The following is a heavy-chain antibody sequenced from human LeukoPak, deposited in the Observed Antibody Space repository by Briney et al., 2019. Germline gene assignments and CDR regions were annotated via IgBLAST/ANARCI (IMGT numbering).Heavy chain of an antibody. CDR2: INPNSGGT. J-gene: IGHJ3*02. CDR1: GYTFTGYY. CDR3: ARCGIWSSGYYFDAFDI. D-gene: IGHD3-22*01. Sequence: PGGSLRLSCAASGYTFTGYYMHWVRQAPGQGLEWMGWINPNSGGTNYAQKFQGRVTMTRDTSISTAYMELSRLRSDDTAVYYCARCGIWSSGYYFDAFDIWGQGTMVTVSS. V-gene: IGHV1-2*02.